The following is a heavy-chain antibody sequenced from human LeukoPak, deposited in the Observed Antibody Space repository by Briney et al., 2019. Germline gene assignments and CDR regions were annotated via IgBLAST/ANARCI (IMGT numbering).Heavy chain of an antibody. V-gene: IGHV4-59*01. CDR1: GGSISSYY. CDR3: ARGESHWYFDL. CDR2: IYYSGST. J-gene: IGHJ2*01. Sequence: SETLSLTCTVSGGSISSYYWSWIRQPPGKGLEWIGYIYYSGSTNYNPSLKSRVTISVDTSKNQFSLKLSSVTAADTAVYYCARGESHWYFDLWGRGTLVTVSS.